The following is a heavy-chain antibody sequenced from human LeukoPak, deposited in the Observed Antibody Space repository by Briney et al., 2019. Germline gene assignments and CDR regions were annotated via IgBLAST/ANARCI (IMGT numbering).Heavy chain of an antibody. D-gene: IGHD3-10*01. CDR1: GFTFSSYA. V-gene: IGHV3-23*01. CDR2: ISGSGGST. J-gene: IGHJ4*02. CDR3: ARGWNRGDY. Sequence: GSLRLSCAASGFTFSSYAMSWVRQAPGKGLEWVSGISGSGGSTYYADFVKGRFTISRDNSKNTLYLQMNSLRDEDTAVYYCARGWNRGDYWGQGTLVTVSS.